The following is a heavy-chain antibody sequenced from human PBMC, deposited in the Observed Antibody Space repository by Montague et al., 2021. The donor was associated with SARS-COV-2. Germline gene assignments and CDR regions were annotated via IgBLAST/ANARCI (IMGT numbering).Heavy chain of an antibody. CDR2: IYQSGDT. CDR3: ARMGAEKGLLWLGEYNWFDP. D-gene: IGHD3-10*01. CDR1: GGSFSGYH. J-gene: IGHJ5*02. V-gene: IGHV4-34*01. Sequence: SETLSLTCAVYGGSFSGYHWRWIRQPPGEGLEWIGVIYQSGDTNYNPSLKSRVTISLDTSKNQLSLKLGSVTAADTAVYYCARMGAEKGLLWLGEYNWFDPWGQGTLVTVSS.